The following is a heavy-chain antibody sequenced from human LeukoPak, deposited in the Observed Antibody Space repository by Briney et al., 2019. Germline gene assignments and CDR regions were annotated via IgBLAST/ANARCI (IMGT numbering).Heavy chain of an antibody. CDR3: AREGLNMVRGVIPKEAWGWFDP. J-gene: IGHJ5*02. CDR1: GGSISNYY. D-gene: IGHD3-10*01. Sequence: SETLSLTCTVSGGSISNYYWSWIRQFPGKGLEWIAYIYYRGSTNYNPSLKSRVTISVDTSKNQFSLKLSSVTAADTAVYYCAREGLNMVRGVIPKEAWGWFDPWGQGTLVTVSS. V-gene: IGHV4-59*12. CDR2: IYYRGST.